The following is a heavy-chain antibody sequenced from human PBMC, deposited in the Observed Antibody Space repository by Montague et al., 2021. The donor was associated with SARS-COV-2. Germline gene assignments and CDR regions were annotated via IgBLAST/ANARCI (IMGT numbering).Heavy chain of an antibody. D-gene: IGHD3-3*01. CDR1: GYTFTSYD. CDR2: MNPNSGNT. J-gene: IGHJ6*03. CDR3: AGGVGRFSKIFVIDYYYMDV. V-gene: IGHV1-8*01. Sequence: SVKVSCKASGYTFTSYDINWVRQASGQGLEWMGWMNPNSGNTGYAQKFQGRVTMTRNTSISTAYMELSSLRSEDTAVYFCAGGVGRFSKIFVIDYYYMDVWGKGTTVTVSS.